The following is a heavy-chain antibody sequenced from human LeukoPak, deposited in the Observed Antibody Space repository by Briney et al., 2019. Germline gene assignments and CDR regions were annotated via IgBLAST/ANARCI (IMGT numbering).Heavy chain of an antibody. D-gene: IGHD6-6*01. V-gene: IGHV1-69*05. CDR3: AKSSGGTAYYYYMDV. Sequence: GASVKVSCKASGGTFSSYAISWVRQAPGQGLEWMGGIIPIFGTANYAQKFQGRVTITTDESTSTAYMELSSLRSEDTAVYYCAKSSGGTAYYYYMDVWGKGTTVIVSS. CDR2: IIPIFGTA. J-gene: IGHJ6*03. CDR1: GGTFSSYA.